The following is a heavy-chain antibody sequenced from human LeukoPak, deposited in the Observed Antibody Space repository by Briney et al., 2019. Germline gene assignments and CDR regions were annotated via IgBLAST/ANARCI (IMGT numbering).Heavy chain of an antibody. V-gene: IGHV4-4*02. CDR3: ARVSRVVVAATDYYYGMDV. CDR1: GGSISSSNW. D-gene: IGHD2-15*01. J-gene: IGHJ6*02. CDR2: IYHSGST. Sequence: SETLPLTCAVSGGSISSSNWWSWVRQPPGKGLEWIGEIYHSGSTNYNPSLKSRVTISVDKSKNQFSLKLSSVTAADTAVYYCARVSRVVVAATDYYYGMDVWGQGTTVTVSS.